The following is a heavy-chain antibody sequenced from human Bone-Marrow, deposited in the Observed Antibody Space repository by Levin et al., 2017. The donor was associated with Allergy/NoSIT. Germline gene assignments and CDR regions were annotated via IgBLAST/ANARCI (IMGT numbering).Heavy chain of an antibody. Sequence: GESLKISCAASGFSFSNYWMNWVRQAPGKGLEWVANIKQDGSDNYYVDSVKGRFTISRDNAKNSLYLQMNSLRAEDTAVYYCARGGYRSGWFDMDHWGQGTLVTVSS. D-gene: IGHD6-19*01. J-gene: IGHJ4*02. CDR1: GFSFSNYW. CDR2: IKQDGSDN. CDR3: ARGGYRSGWFDMDH. V-gene: IGHV3-7*01.